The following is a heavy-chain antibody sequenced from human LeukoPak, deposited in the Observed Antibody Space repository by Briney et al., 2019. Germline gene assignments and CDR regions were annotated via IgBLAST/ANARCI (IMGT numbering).Heavy chain of an antibody. CDR1: GGTFSSYA. CDR2: IIPIFGIA. J-gene: IGHJ3*02. CDR3: ASDSDGYNLITSAFDI. D-gene: IGHD5-24*01. Sequence: SVKVSCTASGGTFSSYAISWVRQAPGQGLEWMGRIIPIFGIANYAQKFQGRVTITADKSTSTAYMELSSLRSEDTAVYYCASDSDGYNLITSAFDIWGQGTMVTVSS. V-gene: IGHV1-69*04.